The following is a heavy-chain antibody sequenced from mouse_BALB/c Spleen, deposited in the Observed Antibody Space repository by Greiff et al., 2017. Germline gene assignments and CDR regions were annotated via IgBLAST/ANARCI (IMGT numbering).Heavy chain of an antibody. Sequence: EVQGVESGPELVKPGASVKMSCKASGYTFTSYVMHWVKQKPGQGLEWIGYINPYSDGTKYNEKFKGKATLTSDKSSSTAYMELSSLTSEDSAVYYCARKYGNYEGFDVWGAGTTVTVSS. CDR3: ARKYGNYEGFDV. V-gene: IGHV1-14*01. D-gene: IGHD2-10*02. J-gene: IGHJ1*01. CDR1: GYTFTSYV. CDR2: INPYSDGT.